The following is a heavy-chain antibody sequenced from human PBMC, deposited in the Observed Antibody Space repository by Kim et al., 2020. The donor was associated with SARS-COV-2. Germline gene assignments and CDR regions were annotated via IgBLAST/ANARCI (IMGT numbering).Heavy chain of an antibody. CDR1: GGSVSSGSYY. D-gene: IGHD7-27*01. Sequence: SETLSLTCTVSGGSVSSGSYYWSWIRQPPGKGLEWIGYIYYSGSTNYNPSLKSRVTISVDTSKNQFSLKLSSVTAADTAVYYCASGKLGAYYYYYYGM. J-gene: IGHJ6*01. CDR3: ASGKLGAYYYYYYGM. V-gene: IGHV4-61*01. CDR2: IYYSGST.